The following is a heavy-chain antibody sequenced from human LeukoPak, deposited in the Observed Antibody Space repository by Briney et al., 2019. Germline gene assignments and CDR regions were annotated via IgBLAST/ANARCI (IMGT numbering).Heavy chain of an antibody. CDR1: GGSFSGYY. CDR2: INHSGST. Sequence: SETLSLTCAVYGGSFSGYYWNWIRQPPGKGLEWIGEINHSGSTNYNPSLKSRVTISVDTSKNQFSLKLSSVTAADTAVYYCARVKWFGEENLDYWGQGTLVTVSS. D-gene: IGHD3-10*01. J-gene: IGHJ4*02. CDR3: ARVKWFGEENLDY. V-gene: IGHV4-34*01.